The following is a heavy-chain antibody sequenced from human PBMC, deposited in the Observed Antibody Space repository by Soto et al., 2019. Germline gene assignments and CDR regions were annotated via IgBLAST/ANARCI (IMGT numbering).Heavy chain of an antibody. J-gene: IGHJ4*02. Sequence: QVQLVQSGAEVKKPGSSVKVSCKASGGTFSSYTISWVRQAPGQGLEWMGRIIPILGIANYAQKFQGRVTITADKSTSTAYMELSSLRSEDTAMYYCARDLTTVTTSDYWGQGTLVTVSS. CDR2: IIPILGIA. CDR3: ARDLTTVTTSDY. V-gene: IGHV1-69*08. D-gene: IGHD4-17*01. CDR1: GGTFSSYT.